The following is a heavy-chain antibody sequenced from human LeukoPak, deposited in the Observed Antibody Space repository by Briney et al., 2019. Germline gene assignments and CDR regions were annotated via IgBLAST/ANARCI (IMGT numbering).Heavy chain of an antibody. CDR2: IKQDGSEK. D-gene: IGHD3-3*01. CDR3: ARTVTPEYYDFWSALGYFDY. CDR1: GFTFSSYW. J-gene: IGHJ4*02. Sequence: PGGSLRLSRAASGFTFSSYWMSWVRQAPGKGLEWVANIKQDGSEKYYVDSVKGRFTISRDNAKNSLYLQMNSLRAEDTAVYYCARTVTPEYYDFWSALGYFDYWGQGTLVTVSS. V-gene: IGHV3-7*01.